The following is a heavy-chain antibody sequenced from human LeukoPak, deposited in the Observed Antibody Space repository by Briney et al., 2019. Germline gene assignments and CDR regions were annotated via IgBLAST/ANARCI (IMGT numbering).Heavy chain of an antibody. J-gene: IGHJ5*02. V-gene: IGHV1-69*05. CDR2: IIPIFGTA. D-gene: IGHD3-22*01. CDR3: ARGSSGYYPHNWFDP. CDR1: GGTFSSYA. Sequence: SVKVSCKASGGTFSSYAISWVRQAPGQGLEWMGGIIPIFGTASYAQKFQGRVTITTDESTSTAYMELSSLRSEDTAVYYCARGSSGYYPHNWFDPWGQGTLVTVSS.